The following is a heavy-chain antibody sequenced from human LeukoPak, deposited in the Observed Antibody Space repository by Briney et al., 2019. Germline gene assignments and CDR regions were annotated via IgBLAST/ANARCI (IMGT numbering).Heavy chain of an antibody. CDR2: ISSSSSYI. D-gene: IGHD2-21*02. J-gene: IGHJ4*02. CDR3: ARARSHIVVVTAIPYLDY. V-gene: IGHV3-21*01. Sequence: GGSLRLSCAASGFTFSSYAMSWVRQAPGKGLEWVSSISSSSSYIYYADSVKGRFTISRDNAKNSLYLQMNSLRAEDTAVYYCARARSHIVVVTAIPYLDYWGQGTLVTVSS. CDR1: GFTFSSYA.